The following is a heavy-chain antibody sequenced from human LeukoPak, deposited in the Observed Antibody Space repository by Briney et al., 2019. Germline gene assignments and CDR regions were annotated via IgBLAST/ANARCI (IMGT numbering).Heavy chain of an antibody. J-gene: IGHJ4*02. CDR3: AKEGPSGWVPNF. V-gene: IGHV1-2*04. Sequence: GASVKVSFKASGYTFTDYYIHWVRQAPGHGLEWMGWINPKNGDTDIAQKFGGLVTMTRDTSIATAFLDLTRLTSDDTAVYYCAKEGPSGWVPNFWGPGTLVTVSS. D-gene: IGHD6-19*01. CDR2: INPKNGDT. CDR1: GYTFTDYY.